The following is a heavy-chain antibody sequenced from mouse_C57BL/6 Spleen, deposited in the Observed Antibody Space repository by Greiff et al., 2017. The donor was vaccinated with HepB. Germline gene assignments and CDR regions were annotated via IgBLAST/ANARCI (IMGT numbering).Heavy chain of an antibody. V-gene: IGHV1-55*01. CDR3: ARARNPYGGYAMDY. CDR1: GYTFTSYW. CDR2: IYPGSGST. Sequence: QVQLQQPGAELVKPGASVKMSCKASGYTFTSYWITWVKQRPGQGLEWIGDIYPGSGSTNYNEKFKSKATLTVDTSSSTAYMQLSSLTSEDSAVYYCARARNPYGGYAMDYWGQGTSVTVSS. D-gene: IGHD5-2*01. J-gene: IGHJ4*01.